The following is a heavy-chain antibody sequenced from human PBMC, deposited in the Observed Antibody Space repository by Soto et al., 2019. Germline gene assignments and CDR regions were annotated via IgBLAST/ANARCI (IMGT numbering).Heavy chain of an antibody. J-gene: IGHJ4*02. V-gene: IGHV1-18*01. Sequence: ASVKVSCKASGYTFTSYGISWVRQAPGQGLEWMGWISAYNGNTNYAQKLQGRVTMTTDTSTSTAYMELRSLRSDDTAVYYCARESPYYDYILVSYRPYYFDYWGQGPLVTVSS. CDR2: ISAYNGNT. D-gene: IGHD3-16*02. CDR3: ARESPYYDYILVSYRPYYFDY. CDR1: GYTFTSYG.